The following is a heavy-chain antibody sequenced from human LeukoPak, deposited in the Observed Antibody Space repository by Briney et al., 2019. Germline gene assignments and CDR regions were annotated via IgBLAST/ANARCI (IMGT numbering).Heavy chain of an antibody. Sequence: GGSLRLSCAASGFTFSSYSTNWVRQAPGKGLEWVSSISSSSSYIYYADSVKGRFTISRDNAKNSLYLQMNSLRAEDTAVYYCARDVAAAGSPLPEDYWGQGTLVTVSS. J-gene: IGHJ4*02. V-gene: IGHV3-21*01. CDR2: ISSSSSYI. CDR1: GFTFSSYS. D-gene: IGHD6-13*01. CDR3: ARDVAAAGSPLPEDY.